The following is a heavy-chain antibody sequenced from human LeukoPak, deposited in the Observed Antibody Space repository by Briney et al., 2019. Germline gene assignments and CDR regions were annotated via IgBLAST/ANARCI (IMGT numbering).Heavy chain of an antibody. D-gene: IGHD6-6*01. V-gene: IGHV4-39*01. CDR2: IYYSGST. CDR1: GGSISSSSYY. J-gene: IGHJ4*02. CDR3: ATLDSSSSGEHGY. Sequence: PSETLSLTCTVSGGSISSSSYYWGWIRQPPGKGLEWIGSIYYSGSTYYNPSLKSRVTISVDTSKNQFSLKLSSVTAADTAVYYCATLDSSSSGEHGYWGQGTLVTVSS.